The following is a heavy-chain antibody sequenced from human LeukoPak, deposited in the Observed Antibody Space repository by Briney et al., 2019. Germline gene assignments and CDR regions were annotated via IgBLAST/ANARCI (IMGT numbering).Heavy chain of an antibody. CDR3: ARWGATS. J-gene: IGHJ4*02. CDR2: ISYDGNNK. V-gene: IGHV3-30-3*01. D-gene: IGHD1-26*01. Sequence: GGSLRLSCAASAFTFSSYAMHWVRQAPGKGLEWVAVISYDGNNKYYAESVKGRFTISRDNSKNTLFLRMNSLRAEDTAVYYCARWGATSWGQGTLVTVSS. CDR1: AFTFSSYA.